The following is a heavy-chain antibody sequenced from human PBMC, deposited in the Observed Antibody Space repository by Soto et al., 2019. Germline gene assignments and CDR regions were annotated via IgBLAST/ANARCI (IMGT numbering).Heavy chain of an antibody. CDR1: GGTFSSYA. Sequence: GASVKVSCKASGGTFSSYAISWVRQAPGQGLEWMGGIIPIFGTANYAQKFQGRVTITADESTSTAYMELSSLRSEDTAVYYCARGSRGTTGTTDYWGQGTLVTVSS. J-gene: IGHJ4*02. D-gene: IGHD1-1*01. CDR2: IIPIFGTA. CDR3: ARGSRGTTGTTDY. V-gene: IGHV1-69*13.